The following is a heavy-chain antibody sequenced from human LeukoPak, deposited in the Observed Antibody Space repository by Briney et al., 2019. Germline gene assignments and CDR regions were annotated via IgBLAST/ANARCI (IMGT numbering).Heavy chain of an antibody. CDR2: ISGSGGST. CDR1: GFTVSSNY. CDR3: ARGASSGWYPTLAFDY. J-gene: IGHJ4*02. D-gene: IGHD6-19*01. V-gene: IGHV3-23*01. Sequence: PGGSLRLSCTVSGFTVSSNYMSWVRQAPGKGLEWVSSISGSGGSTNYAGSVRGRLTISRDSSKKTLYLQMNSLRVEDTAVYYCARGASSGWYPTLAFDYWGQGTLVTVSS.